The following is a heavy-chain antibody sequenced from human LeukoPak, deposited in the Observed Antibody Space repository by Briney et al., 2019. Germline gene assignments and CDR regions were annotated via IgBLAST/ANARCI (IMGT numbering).Heavy chain of an antibody. D-gene: IGHD1-26*01. CDR3: AKRGAEVGATVAPGDY. J-gene: IGHJ4*02. V-gene: IGHV3-23*01. CDR2: ISDIGSTT. CDR1: AFTFSSYA. Sequence: GGSLRLSCAASAFTFSSYAMSWVRQAPGRGLEWVSAISDIGSTTYYADSVKGRFTISRDTSKNTLYLQMNSLRAEDTAIYYCAKRGAEVGATVAPGDYWGQGTLVTVSS.